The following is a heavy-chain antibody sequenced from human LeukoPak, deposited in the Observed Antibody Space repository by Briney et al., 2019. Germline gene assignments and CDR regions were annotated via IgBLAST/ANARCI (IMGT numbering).Heavy chain of an antibody. D-gene: IGHD2-15*01. CDR1: GYTFTSYG. CDR2: IGAYNGNT. CDR3: ARDLVGGESNFFLYYYYGMDV. J-gene: IGHJ6*02. V-gene: IGHV1-18*01. Sequence: GASVKVSCKASGYTFTSYGISWVRQAPGQGLEWMGWIGAYNGNTNYAQKLQGRVTVTTDTSTSTAYMELRSLRSDDTAVYYCARDLVGGESNFFLYYYYGMDVWGQGTTVTVSS.